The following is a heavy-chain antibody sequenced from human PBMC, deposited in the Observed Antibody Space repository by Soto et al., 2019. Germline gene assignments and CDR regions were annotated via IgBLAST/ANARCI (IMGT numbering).Heavy chain of an antibody. J-gene: IGHJ4*02. D-gene: IGHD3-10*01. CDR1: GDSFTSYD. Sequence: QVQLVQSGAEVKKPGASVKVSCKTSGDSFTSYDINWVRQAPGQGLEWLGRMNSTSGNTGYSDNFQGRVSMTRDTSISTAYLELTNLRSDDTAVYYCARGLISRGLVATHWGQGTPVTVSS. CDR2: MNSTSGNT. V-gene: IGHV1-8*01. CDR3: ARGLISRGLVATH.